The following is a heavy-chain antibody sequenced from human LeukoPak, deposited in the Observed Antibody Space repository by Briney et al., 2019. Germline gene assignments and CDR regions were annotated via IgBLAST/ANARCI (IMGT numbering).Heavy chain of an antibody. J-gene: IGHJ4*02. V-gene: IGHV3-30*03. CDR2: ISYDGSNK. CDR3: ARAGRQWVVWYFDY. Sequence: GGSLRLSCAASGFTFSSYGMHWVRQAPGKGLEWVAVISYDGSNKYADSVKGRFTISRDNSKNTLNLQMNSLRAEDMAVYYCARAGRQWVVWYFDYWGQGTLVSVSS. CDR1: GFTFSSYG. D-gene: IGHD6-19*01.